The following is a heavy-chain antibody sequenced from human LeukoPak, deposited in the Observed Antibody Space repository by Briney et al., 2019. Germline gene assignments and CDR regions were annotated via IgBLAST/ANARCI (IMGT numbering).Heavy chain of an antibody. Sequence: SETLSLTCTVSGGSISSYYWSWIRQPPGKGLEWIGYIYYSGSTNYNPSLKSRVTISVDTSKNQFSLKLSSVTAADTAVYYCARERGPESPYYFDYWGQGTLDTVSS. CDR2: IYYSGST. V-gene: IGHV4-59*12. CDR1: GGSISSYY. CDR3: ARERGPESPYYFDY. J-gene: IGHJ4*02.